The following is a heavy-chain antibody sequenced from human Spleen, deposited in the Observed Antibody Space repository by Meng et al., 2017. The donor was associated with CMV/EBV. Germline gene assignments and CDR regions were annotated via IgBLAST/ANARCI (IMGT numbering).Heavy chain of an antibody. J-gene: IGHJ4*02. D-gene: IGHD1-7*01. CDR3: ARSPGTTTNAPLDY. CDR2: IKQDGREK. V-gene: IGHV3-7*01. Sequence: GGSLRLSCAASGFTFSSYWMSWVRQAPGKGLEWVANIKQDGREKYYVDSVKGRFTISRDSVKNSLYLQMNSLRAEDTAVYYCARSPGTTTNAPLDYWGQGTLVTVSS. CDR1: GFTFSSYW.